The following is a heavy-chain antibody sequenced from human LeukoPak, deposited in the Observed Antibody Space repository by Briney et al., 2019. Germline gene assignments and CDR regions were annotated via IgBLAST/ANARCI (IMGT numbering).Heavy chain of an antibody. V-gene: IGHV3-23*01. Sequence: PGGSLRLSCAASGFTFSSYAMSWVRQAPGKGLEWVSGISGSGGSTYYADSVKGRFTISRDNSKNTLYLQMNSLRAEDTAVYYCAKQSRYCTNGVCYTGLYYFDYWGQGTLVTVSS. CDR3: AKQSRYCTNGVCYTGLYYFDY. CDR2: ISGSGGST. J-gene: IGHJ4*02. D-gene: IGHD2-8*01. CDR1: GFTFSSYA.